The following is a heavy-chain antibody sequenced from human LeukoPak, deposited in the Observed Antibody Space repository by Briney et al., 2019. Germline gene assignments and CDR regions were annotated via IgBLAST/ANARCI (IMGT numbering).Heavy chain of an antibody. V-gene: IGHV1-18*01. CDR2: ISGSNGNT. CDR1: SYTFTRYG. J-gene: IGHJ4*02. CDR3: ARSGRGTYYYFDL. D-gene: IGHD1-26*01. Sequence: ASVKVSCKASSYTFTRYGISWVRQAPGQGLEWMGWISGSNGNTNYAQKFQGRVSMTADTSTSTAYMELRSLRSDDTAVYYCARSGRGTYYYFDLWGQGALVTVSS.